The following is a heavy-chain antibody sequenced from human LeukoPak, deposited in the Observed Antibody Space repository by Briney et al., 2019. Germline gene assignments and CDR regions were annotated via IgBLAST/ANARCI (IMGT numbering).Heavy chain of an antibody. CDR3: LQYNSGST. CDR1: GFTFSNYW. CDR2: MQKDGSDK. J-gene: IGHJ5*02. Sequence: GGSLRLSCAASGFTFSNYWMSWVRQAPGKGLEWVANMQKDGSDKYYVGSVKGRFTVSRDNAKNSLYLQMNSLRAEDTAVYYCLQYNSGSTWGQGTLVTVSS. V-gene: IGHV3-7*01. D-gene: IGHD3-10*01.